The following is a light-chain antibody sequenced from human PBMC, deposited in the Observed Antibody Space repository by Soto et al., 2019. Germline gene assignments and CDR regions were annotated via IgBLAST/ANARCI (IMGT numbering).Light chain of an antibody. V-gene: IGLV1-47*01. CDR2: RNN. J-gene: IGLJ3*02. Sequence: QSVLTQPPSASGTPGQRVTISCSGSSSNIGSNYVYWYQQLPGTAPKLLIYRNNQRPSGVPDRFSGSKSGTSASLAISGLRSEDEADYHCCSYAGSHTPWVFGGGTKLTVL. CDR1: SSNIGSNY. CDR3: CSYAGSHTPWV.